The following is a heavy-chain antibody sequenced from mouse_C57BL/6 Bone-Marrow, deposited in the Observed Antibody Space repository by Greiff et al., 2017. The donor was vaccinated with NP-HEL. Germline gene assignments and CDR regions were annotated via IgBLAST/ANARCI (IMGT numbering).Heavy chain of an antibody. Sequence: QVHVKQSGAELVRPGASVKLSCKASGYTFTDYYINWVKQRPGQGLEWIARIYPGSGNTYYNEKFKGKATLTAEKSSSTAYMQLSSLTSEDSAVYFCARSDDYDWYFDVWGTGTTVTVSS. CDR2: IYPGSGNT. CDR1: GYTFTDYY. D-gene: IGHD2-4*01. V-gene: IGHV1-76*01. J-gene: IGHJ1*03. CDR3: ARSDDYDWYFDV.